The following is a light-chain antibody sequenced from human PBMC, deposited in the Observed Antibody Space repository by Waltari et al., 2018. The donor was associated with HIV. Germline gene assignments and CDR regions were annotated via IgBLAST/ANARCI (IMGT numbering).Light chain of an antibody. CDR1: NIRSQS. J-gene: IGLJ1*01. V-gene: IGLV3-21*02. CDR2: DNN. CDR3: QVWEGSSESYV. Sequence: SFVLTQPPPVSVAPGQTATITCGGYNIRSQSVHWYQQKAGQAPVVCVYDNNDRPSGIPVRLSGSRSVNTATLTISRVEAGDEADYNCQVWEGSSESYVFGSGTKVSVL.